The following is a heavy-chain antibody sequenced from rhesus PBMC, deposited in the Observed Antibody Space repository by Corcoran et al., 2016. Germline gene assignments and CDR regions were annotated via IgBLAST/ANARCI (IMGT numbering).Heavy chain of an antibody. Sequence: EVQLVQSGAEVKKPGATVKISCKASGYTFTAHYLTWVRQAPGTGLEWRGGVEPGDGEADYAKKCQDRVTITADMYTDTAYMELSSLRSEDTAVYYCAAGGIAAGPPLDYWGQGVLVTVSS. CDR2: VEPGDGEA. CDR3: AAGGIAAGPPLDY. J-gene: IGHJ4*01. CDR1: GYTFTAHY. V-gene: IGHV1-111*02. D-gene: IGHD6-13*01.